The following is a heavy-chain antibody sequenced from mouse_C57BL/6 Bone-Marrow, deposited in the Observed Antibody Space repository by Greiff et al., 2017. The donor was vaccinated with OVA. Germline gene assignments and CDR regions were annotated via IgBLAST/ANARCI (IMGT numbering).Heavy chain of an antibody. CDR3: ARRGFDYYGSRPYFDV. J-gene: IGHJ1*03. CDR1: GFSLSTSGMG. CDR2: IYWDDDK. Sequence: QVTLKVSGPGILQSSQTLSLTCSFSGFSLSTSGMGVSWIRQPSGKGLEWLAHIYWDDDKRYNPSLKSRLTISKDTSRNQVFLKITSVDTADTATYCCARRGFDYYGSRPYFDVWGTGTTVTVSS. D-gene: IGHD1-1*01. V-gene: IGHV8-12*01.